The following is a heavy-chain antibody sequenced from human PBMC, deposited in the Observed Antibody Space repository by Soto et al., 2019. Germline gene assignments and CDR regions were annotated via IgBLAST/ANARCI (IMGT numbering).Heavy chain of an antibody. D-gene: IGHD3-10*01. CDR1: GGSISSSSYY. Sequence: SETLSLTCTVSGGSISSSSYYWGWIRQPPGKGLEWIGSIYYSGSTYYNPSLKSRVTISVDTSKNQFSLQLKSVTPEDTAVYYCARNFYGARDFFGSGSYYSSFDSWGQGTLVTVSS. V-gene: IGHV4-39*01. CDR2: IYYSGST. J-gene: IGHJ4*02. CDR3: ARNFYGARDFFGSGSYYSSFDS.